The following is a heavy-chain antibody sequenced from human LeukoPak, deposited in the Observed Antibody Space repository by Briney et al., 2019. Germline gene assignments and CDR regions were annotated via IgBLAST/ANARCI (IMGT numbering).Heavy chain of an antibody. Sequence: SETLSLTCTVSGGSISSSSYYWGWIRQPPGKGLEWIGYIYYNGNTNDNPSLKSRVTLSVDTSKNQFSLKLRSVTAADTAVYYCARAGMDWAADYWGQGTLVTVSS. CDR3: ARAGMDWAADY. CDR2: IYYNGNT. V-gene: IGHV4-61*05. J-gene: IGHJ4*02. D-gene: IGHD1-14*01. CDR1: GGSISSSSYY.